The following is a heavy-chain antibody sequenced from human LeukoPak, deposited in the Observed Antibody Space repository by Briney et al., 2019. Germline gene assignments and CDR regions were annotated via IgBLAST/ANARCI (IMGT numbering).Heavy chain of an antibody. J-gene: IGHJ4*02. CDR1: AFTFSDYY. V-gene: IGHV3-11*03. D-gene: IGHD2-15*01. Sequence: GGSLRLSCAASAFTFSDYYMSWIRQAPGKGLECVSYISSRSHYTNYADSVKGRFTISRDNAKNSLYLQMNSLRAEDTAVYYCARTIRCSGGSCSASVDYWGQGTLVTVSS. CDR2: ISSRSHYT. CDR3: ARTIRCSGGSCSASVDY.